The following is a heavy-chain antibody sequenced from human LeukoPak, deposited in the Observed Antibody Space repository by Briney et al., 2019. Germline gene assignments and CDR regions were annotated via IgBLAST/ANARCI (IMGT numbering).Heavy chain of an antibody. CDR1: GFTFTSSA. CDR2: IVVGSGNT. V-gene: IGHV1-58*02. Sequence: GASVKVSCKASGFTFTSSAMQWVRQARGQRLEWIGWIVVGSGNTNYAQKFQERVTITRDMSTSTAYMELSSLRSEDTAVYNCAALFMPMSGGSWGIDYWGQGTLVTVSS. D-gene: IGHD2-15*01. CDR3: AALFMPMSGGSWGIDY. J-gene: IGHJ4*02.